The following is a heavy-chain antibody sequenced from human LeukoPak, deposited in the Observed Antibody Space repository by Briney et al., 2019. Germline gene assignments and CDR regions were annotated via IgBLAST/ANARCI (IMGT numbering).Heavy chain of an antibody. J-gene: IGHJ4*02. CDR3: ARAGGYSRGYYFDPAIPLY. D-gene: IGHD3-22*01. CDR1: GYTFTIYG. V-gene: IGHV1-18*01. Sequence: EASVKLSCKSSGYTFTIYGISWVRQAPAQGLEWMGWISTYNGNTNYAQKLQGRVTMTTDTSTSTAYMELRSLRSDDTAVYYCARAGGYSRGYYFDPAIPLYWGRGTLVTVSS. CDR2: ISTYNGNT.